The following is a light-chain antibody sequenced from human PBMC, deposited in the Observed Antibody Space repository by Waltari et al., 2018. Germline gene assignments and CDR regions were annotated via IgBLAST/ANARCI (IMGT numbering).Light chain of an antibody. CDR2: GAS. CDR3: QHYNDWYT. Sequence: EIAMTQSPATLSVSPGERATLSCRASQSVSTNLAWYQQKPGQAPRLLIYGASTRATGIPDRISGSGSGTEFTLTISSLQSEDFAVYYCQHYNDWYTFGQGTKLEI. CDR1: QSVSTN. J-gene: IGKJ2*01. V-gene: IGKV3-15*01.